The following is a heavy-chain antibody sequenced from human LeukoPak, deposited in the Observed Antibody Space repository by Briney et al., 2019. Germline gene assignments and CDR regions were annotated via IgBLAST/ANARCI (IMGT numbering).Heavy chain of an antibody. J-gene: IGHJ6*03. CDR2: ISWNSGSI. CDR3: ARGVPTAARKHFYFYYYMDV. V-gene: IGHV3-9*01. D-gene: IGHD2-2*01. CDR1: GFTFDDYA. Sequence: PGRSLRLSCAASGFTFDDYAMHWVRQAPGKGLEWVSGISWNSGSIGYADSVKGRFTISRDNAKNSLYLQMNSLRAEDTALYYCARGVPTAARKHFYFYYYMDVWGKGTTVTVSS.